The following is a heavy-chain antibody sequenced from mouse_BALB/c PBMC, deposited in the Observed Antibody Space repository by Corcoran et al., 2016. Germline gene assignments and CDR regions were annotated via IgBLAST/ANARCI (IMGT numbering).Heavy chain of an antibody. Sequence: EVQLQPSGAELVRPGALVKLSCKASGFNIKDYYMHWVKQRPEQGLEWIGWIDPENGNTIYDPKFQGKASITADTSSNTAYLQLSSLTSEYTAVYYCAYYGNWFAYWGQGTLVTVSA. J-gene: IGHJ3*01. CDR1: GFNIKDYY. CDR3: AYYGNWFAY. D-gene: IGHD2-1*01. V-gene: IGHV14-1*02. CDR2: IDPENGNT.